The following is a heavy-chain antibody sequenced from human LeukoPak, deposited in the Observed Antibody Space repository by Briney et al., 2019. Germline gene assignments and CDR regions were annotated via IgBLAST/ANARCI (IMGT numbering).Heavy chain of an antibody. V-gene: IGHV4-59*01. CDR2: IYYSGST. J-gene: IGHJ6*02. Sequence: ASETLSLSCTVSGGSISSYYWSWIRQPPGKGLEWVGYIYYSGSTNYNPSLKSRVTISVDTSNNQCSLDLSSVTAADTAVYYCARGNDYYDGMDFWGQGTTVTVSS. CDR1: GGSISSYY. CDR3: ARGNDYYDGMDF.